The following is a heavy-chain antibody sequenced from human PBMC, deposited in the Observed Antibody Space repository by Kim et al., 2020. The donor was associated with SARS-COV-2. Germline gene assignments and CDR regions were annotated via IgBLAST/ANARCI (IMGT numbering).Heavy chain of an antibody. J-gene: IGHJ3*02. V-gene: IGHV4-4*07. D-gene: IGHD2-2*01. Sequence: SETLSLTCTVSGGSISSYYWSWIRQPAGKGLEWIGRIYTSGSTNYNPSLKSRVTMSVDTSKNQFSLKLSSVTAADTAVYYCARVEVPAAKETPLAFDIWGQGTMVTVSS. CDR1: GGSISSYY. CDR3: ARVEVPAAKETPLAFDI. CDR2: IYTSGST.